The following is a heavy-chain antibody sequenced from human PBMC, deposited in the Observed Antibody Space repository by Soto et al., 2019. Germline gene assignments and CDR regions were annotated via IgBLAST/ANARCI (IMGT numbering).Heavy chain of an antibody. CDR3: ARGAIDYYDSSGYWGYFDY. J-gene: IGHJ4*02. D-gene: IGHD3-22*01. Sequence: QLQLQESGSGLVKPSQTLSLTCAVSGGSISSGGYSWSWIRQPPGKGLEWIGYIYHSGSTYYNPSLKSRVPISVDRYNNQCSLELSSVTAADTAGYYCARGAIDYYDSSGYWGYFDYWGQGTLVTVSS. V-gene: IGHV4-30-2*01. CDR1: GGSISSGGYS. CDR2: IYHSGST.